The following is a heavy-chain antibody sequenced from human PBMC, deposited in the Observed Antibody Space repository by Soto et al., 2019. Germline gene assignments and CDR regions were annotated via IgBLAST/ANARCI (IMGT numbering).Heavy chain of an antibody. Sequence: EVQLVESGGGLVEPGGSLRLSCAASGFTFNGAWMNWVRQGPGKGLEWVGRVKSKVDGETIDYAAPVKGRFTISRDDSRNMVYLQMNSLSTEDTAMYYCSADFSDWGAYGFDYWGQGALVTVSS. D-gene: IGHD3-16*01. V-gene: IGHV3-15*07. CDR3: SADFSDWGAYGFDY. CDR1: GFTFNGAW. J-gene: IGHJ4*02. CDR2: VKSKVDGETI.